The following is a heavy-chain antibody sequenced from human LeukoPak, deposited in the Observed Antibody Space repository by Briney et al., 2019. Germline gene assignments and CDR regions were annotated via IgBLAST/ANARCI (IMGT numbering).Heavy chain of an antibody. J-gene: IGHJ4*02. V-gene: IGHV1-69*05. CDR1: GGTFNSYA. Sequence: SVKVSCKASGGTFNSYAISWVRQAPGQGLEWMGGIIPIFGTANYAQKFQGRVTITTDESTSTAYMELSSLRSEDTAVYYCARGGMVTVTTTGNFDYWGQGTLVTVSS. CDR2: IIPIFGTA. CDR3: ARGGMVTVTTTGNFDY. D-gene: IGHD4-17*01.